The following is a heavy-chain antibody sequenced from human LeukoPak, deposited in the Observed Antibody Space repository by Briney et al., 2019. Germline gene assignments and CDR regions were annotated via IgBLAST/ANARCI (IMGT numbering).Heavy chain of an antibody. CDR2: ISGSGVNT. J-gene: IGHJ3*02. D-gene: IGHD3-22*01. CDR1: GYTFSSYS. Sequence: PGGSLRLSCTASGYTFSSYSVTWVRQAPGKGLEWVSAISGSGVNTYYADSVKGRFAASRGNSKNTLYLQMNSLRAEDTAVYYCARGRSGYGPFDAFDIWGQGTWVTVSS. V-gene: IGHV3-23*01. CDR3: ARGRSGYGPFDAFDI.